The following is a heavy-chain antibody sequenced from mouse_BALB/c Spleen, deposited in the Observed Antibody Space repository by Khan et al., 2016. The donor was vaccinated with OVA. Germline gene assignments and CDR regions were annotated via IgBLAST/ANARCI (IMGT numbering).Heavy chain of an antibody. J-gene: IGHJ3*01. D-gene: IGHD4-1*01. V-gene: IGHV5-17*02. CDR2: ISSDSYTI. CDR1: GFSLSNFG. CDR3: VRANWAWFAY. Sequence: EVELVESGGGLVQPGGSRKLSCAASGFSLSNFGVHWVRRAPAKGLEWVAYISSDSYTIYYADTVRGRFTISRDNPKNTLFLQMTSLRSEDTAMYYCVRANWAWFAYWGQGTLVTVSA.